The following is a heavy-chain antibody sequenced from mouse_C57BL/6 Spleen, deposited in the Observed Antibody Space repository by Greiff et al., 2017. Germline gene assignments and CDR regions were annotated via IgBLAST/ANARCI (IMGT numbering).Heavy chain of an antibody. CDR3: ARGITTVVSTRYFDV. D-gene: IGHD1-1*01. Sequence: QVQLQQSGAELVKPGASVKLSCKASGYTFTSYWMHWVKQRPGRGLEWIGRIDPNSGGTKYNEKFKSKATLTVDKPSSTAYMQLSSLTSEDSAVYYCARGITTVVSTRYFDVWGTGTTVTVSS. CDR2: IDPNSGGT. V-gene: IGHV1-72*01. CDR1: GYTFTSYW. J-gene: IGHJ1*03.